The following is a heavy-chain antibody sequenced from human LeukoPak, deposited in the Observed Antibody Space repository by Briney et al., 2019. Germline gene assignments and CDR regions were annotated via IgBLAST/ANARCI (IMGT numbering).Heavy chain of an antibody. V-gene: IGHV1-46*01. CDR2: INPSGGST. Sequence: VASVKVSCKASGYTFTSYYMHWVRQAPGQGLEWMGIINPSGGSTSYAQRFQGRVTMTRDMSTSTVYMELSSLRSEDTAVYYCARGPPGDFWSGYYMDVWGKGTTVTVSS. CDR1: GYTFTSYY. J-gene: IGHJ6*03. D-gene: IGHD3-3*01. CDR3: ARGPPGDFWSGYYMDV.